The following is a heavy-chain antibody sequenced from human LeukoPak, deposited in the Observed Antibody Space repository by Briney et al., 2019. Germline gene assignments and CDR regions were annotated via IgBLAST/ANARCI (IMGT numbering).Heavy chain of an antibody. CDR2: TYSGGST. J-gene: IGHJ5*02. Sequence: GGSLRLSCAASGFTVSSNYMSWVRQAPGKGLEWVSVTYSGGSTYYADSVKGRFTISRDNSKNTLYLQMNSLRAEDTAVYYCARETFGYSSSWYVRWFDPWGQGTLVTVSS. CDR3: ARETFGYSSSWYVRWFDP. V-gene: IGHV3-53*01. D-gene: IGHD6-13*01. CDR1: GFTVSSNY.